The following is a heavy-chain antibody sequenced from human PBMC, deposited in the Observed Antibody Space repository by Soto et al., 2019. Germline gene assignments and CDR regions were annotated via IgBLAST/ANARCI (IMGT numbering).Heavy chain of an antibody. CDR3: ARHGSSTDFDY. CDR1: GYTFTTSG. J-gene: IGHJ4*02. V-gene: IGHV1-18*01. D-gene: IGHD5-12*01. CDR2: ISVDNGNT. Sequence: GASVTVSCTASGYTFTTSGISWVRQAPGQGLEWMGWISVDNGNTNYAQKFQGRVTMTRDTSTNTAYMELRSLRSDDTAVYYCARHGSSTDFDYRGQGALVTVSS.